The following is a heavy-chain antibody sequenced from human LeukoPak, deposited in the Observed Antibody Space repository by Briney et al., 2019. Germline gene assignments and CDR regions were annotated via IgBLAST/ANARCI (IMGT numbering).Heavy chain of an antibody. CDR3: ARWTLGFDP. D-gene: IGHD3-16*01. CDR2: INHSGST. V-gene: IGHV4-34*01. J-gene: IGHJ5*02. Sequence: GSLRLSWAASGFTFSSYSMNWVRQPPGKGLEWIGEINHSGSTNYNPSLKSRVTISVDTSKNQFSLKLSSVTAADTAVYYCARWTLGFDPWGQGTLVTVSS. CDR1: GFTFSSYS.